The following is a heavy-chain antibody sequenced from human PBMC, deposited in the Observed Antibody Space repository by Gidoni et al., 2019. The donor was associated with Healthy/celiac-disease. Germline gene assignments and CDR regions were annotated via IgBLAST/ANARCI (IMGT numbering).Heavy chain of an antibody. CDR2: INAGNGNT. CDR3: ARALWVSRQFDP. D-gene: IGHD3-16*01. CDR1: GYTFTSYA. J-gene: IGHJ5*02. Sequence: QVQLVQSGAEVKKPGASVKVSCQASGYTFTSYAMHWVRQAPGQRLEWMGWINAGNGNTKYSQKFQGRVTITRDTSASTAYMELSSLRSEDTAVYYCARALWVSRQFDPWGQGTLVTVSS. V-gene: IGHV1-3*01.